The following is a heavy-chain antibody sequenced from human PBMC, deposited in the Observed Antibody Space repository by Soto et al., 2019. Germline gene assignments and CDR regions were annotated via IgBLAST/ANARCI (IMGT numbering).Heavy chain of an antibody. J-gene: IGHJ4*02. V-gene: IGHV4-61*01. D-gene: IGHD7-27*01. CDR1: GGSVRTGSYH. CDR3: ARIGWGGDS. Sequence: SEPLSLTCSVSGGSVRTGSYHWSWIRQPPGKGLEWIGFIPNNGSPDYNPSLKSRVVVSIDRSKNQFSLKVNSVTAADTAVYFCARIGWGGDSWGQGTLVTVSS. CDR2: IPNNGSP.